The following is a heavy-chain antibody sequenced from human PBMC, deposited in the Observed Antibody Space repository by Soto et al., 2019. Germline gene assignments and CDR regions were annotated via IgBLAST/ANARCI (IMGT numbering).Heavy chain of an antibody. CDR1: GFTFSSYG. J-gene: IGHJ6*02. V-gene: IGHV3-30*18. CDR2: ISYDGSNN. Sequence: QVQLVESGGGVVQPGRSLRLSCAASGFTFSSYGMPWVRQAPGKGLEWGAVISYDGSNNYYADSVKGRFTISRDNSKNTLYLQMNSLRAEDTAVYYCAKDFGIAAAGYYYGMDVWGQGTTVTVSS. CDR3: AKDFGIAAAGYYYGMDV. D-gene: IGHD6-13*01.